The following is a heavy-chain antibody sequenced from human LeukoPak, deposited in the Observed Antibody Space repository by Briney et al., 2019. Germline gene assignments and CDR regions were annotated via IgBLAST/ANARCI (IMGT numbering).Heavy chain of an antibody. V-gene: IGHV3-7*01. CDR1: GFTFSSYS. CDR3: AREGGYYDSSGFFFLLDY. D-gene: IGHD3-22*01. CDR2: ITQDGSEK. J-gene: IGHJ4*02. Sequence: GGSLRLSCAASGFTFSSYSMNWVRQAPGKGLEWVANITQDGSEKYYVDSVKGRFTISRDNAKNSLYLQMNSLRAEDTAVYYCAREGGYYDSSGFFFLLDYWGQGTLVTVSS.